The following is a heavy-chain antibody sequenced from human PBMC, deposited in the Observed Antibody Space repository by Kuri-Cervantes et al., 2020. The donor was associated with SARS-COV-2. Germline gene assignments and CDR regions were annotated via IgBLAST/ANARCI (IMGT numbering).Heavy chain of an antibody. CDR1: GFAFSRFA. Sequence: GESLKISYAASGFAFSRFAMNWVRQAPGKGLEWVSSISSDNHYIFYGDSMKGRFTISRNNARNSLYLQMNSRRAEDTAMYYCVKDRDGDTGRVFDTFDKWGQGTMVTVSS. J-gene: IGHJ3*02. CDR3: VKDRDGDTGRVFDTFDK. V-gene: IGHV3-21*06. D-gene: IGHD3-10*01. CDR2: ISSDNHYI.